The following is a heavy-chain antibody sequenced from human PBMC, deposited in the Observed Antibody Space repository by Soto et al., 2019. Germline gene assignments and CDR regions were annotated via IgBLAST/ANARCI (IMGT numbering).Heavy chain of an antibody. D-gene: IGHD5-12*01. Sequence: SETLSLTCTVSGGSVSSGSYYWSWIRQPPGKGLEWIGYIYYSGSTNYNPSLKSRVTISVDTSKNQFSLKLSSVTAADTAVYYCARYSGYDQNWFDPWGQGTLVTVSS. J-gene: IGHJ5*02. V-gene: IGHV4-61*01. CDR2: IYYSGST. CDR3: ARYSGYDQNWFDP. CDR1: GGSVSSGSYY.